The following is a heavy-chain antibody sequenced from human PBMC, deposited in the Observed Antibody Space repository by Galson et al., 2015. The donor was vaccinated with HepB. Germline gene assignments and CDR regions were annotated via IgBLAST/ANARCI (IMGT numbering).Heavy chain of an antibody. CDR2: INPSGGST. D-gene: IGHD2-15*01. J-gene: IGHJ5*02. CDR1: GYTFTSYY. Sequence: SVKVSCKASGYTFTSYYMHWVRQAPGQGLEWMGIINPSGGSTSYAQKFQGRVTMTRDTSTSTVYMELSSVTAADTAVYYCARGGVRYCSGGSCYWFDPWGQGTLVTVSS. V-gene: IGHV1-46*01. CDR3: ARGGVRYCSGGSCYWFDP.